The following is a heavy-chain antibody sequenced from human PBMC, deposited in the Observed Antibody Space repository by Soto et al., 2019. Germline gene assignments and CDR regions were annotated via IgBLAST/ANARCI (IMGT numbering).Heavy chain of an antibody. CDR1: GFTFTNYI. CDR3: VRGGSSRSY. Sequence: GGSLRLSCTASGFTFTNYIMTWVRQAPWKGLEWVSSLSSGSRYVYYVDSVKGRFTISRDDAKNSVYLQMNSLRAEDAAVYYCVRGGSSRSYWGQGSRVTVSS. V-gene: IGHV3-21*01. J-gene: IGHJ4*02. CDR2: LSSGSRYV. D-gene: IGHD3-16*02.